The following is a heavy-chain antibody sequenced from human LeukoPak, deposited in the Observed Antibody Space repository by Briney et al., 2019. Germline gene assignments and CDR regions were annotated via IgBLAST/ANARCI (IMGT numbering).Heavy chain of an antibody. D-gene: IGHD3-22*01. V-gene: IGHV4-34*01. Sequence: PSETLSLTCAVYGGSFSGYYWSWIRQPPGKGLEWIGEINHSGSTSYNPSLKSRVTISVGTSKNQFSLKLSSVTAADTAVYYCARVTTGGYYNCWGQGTLVTVSS. CDR3: ARVTTGGYYNC. J-gene: IGHJ4*02. CDR1: GGSFSGYY. CDR2: INHSGST.